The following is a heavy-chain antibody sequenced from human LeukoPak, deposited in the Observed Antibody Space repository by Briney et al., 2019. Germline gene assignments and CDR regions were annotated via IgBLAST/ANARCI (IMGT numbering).Heavy chain of an antibody. CDR1: AGSISGYY. V-gene: IGHV4-59*01. Sequence: QPSETLFLTCTVSAGSISGYYWSWIRQAPGKGLEWIGYIYYSGSTSYNPSLKSRVTISVDTSKNQFSLKLTSVTAADTAVYYCAKGHSGSYYSGWGQGTLVTVSS. CDR2: IYYSGST. CDR3: AKGHSGSYYSG. D-gene: IGHD3-10*01. J-gene: IGHJ4*02.